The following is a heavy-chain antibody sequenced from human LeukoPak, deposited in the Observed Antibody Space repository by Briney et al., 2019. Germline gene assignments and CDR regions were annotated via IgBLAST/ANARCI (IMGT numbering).Heavy chain of an antibody. V-gene: IGHV3-11*01. J-gene: IGHJ4*02. Sequence: GGSLRLSCAASGFTFSDYYMSWIRQAPGKGLEWVSYISSSGSTIYYADSVKGRFTISRDNSKNTLYLQMNSLRAEDTAVYYCARRSGIAVAGAFDYWGQGTLVTVSS. CDR1: GFTFSDYY. CDR3: ARRSGIAVAGAFDY. D-gene: IGHD6-19*01. CDR2: ISSSGSTI.